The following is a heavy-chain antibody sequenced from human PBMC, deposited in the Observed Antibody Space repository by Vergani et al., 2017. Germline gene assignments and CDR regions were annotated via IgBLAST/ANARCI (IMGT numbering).Heavy chain of an antibody. CDR2: VSGSSATP. CDR3: VRDVRVSRT. CDR1: GFSFPGYA. V-gene: IGHV3-23*01. Sequence: EVQLLESGGGLVQPGGSLRLSCEASGFSFPGYAMSWVRQAPGKGLEWVSSVSGSSATPYYADSVKGRFIISRDNSKNTLYLDRSSLRAEDTAVYYCVRDVRVSRTWGQGTVVAVSS. J-gene: IGHJ3*01.